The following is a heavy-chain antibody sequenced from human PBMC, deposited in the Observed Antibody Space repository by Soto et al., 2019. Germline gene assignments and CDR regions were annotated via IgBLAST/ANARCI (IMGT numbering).Heavy chain of an antibody. CDR2: IYSGGVT. V-gene: IGHV3-66*01. CDR3: AKRGTTVTTSLWY. Sequence: EVQLVESGGGLVQPGGSLRLSCAASGFTVSNNYMCWVRQAPGKGLEWVSLIYSGGVTHYADSVRGRFTISRDNSMTTLYLQMNSLRADDTAVYYCAKRGTTVTTSLWYWGQGTLVTVSS. J-gene: IGHJ4*02. D-gene: IGHD4-17*01. CDR1: GFTVSNNY.